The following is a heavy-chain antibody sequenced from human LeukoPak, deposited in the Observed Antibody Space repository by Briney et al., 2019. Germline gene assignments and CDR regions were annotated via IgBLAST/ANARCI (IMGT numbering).Heavy chain of an antibody. V-gene: IGHV1-18*01. J-gene: IGHJ4*02. Sequence: ASVKVSCKTSGYRSNSYGITWVRQVAGQGLEWMGWISAHHGQTEYAPKLQDRVTMTTDTYTNTAYMELRSLRSDETAVYYCAGSLGYCTSNLCYLKYWGQGTLVTVSS. CDR3: AGSLGYCTSNLCYLKY. CDR1: GYRSNSYG. CDR2: ISAHHGQT. D-gene: IGHD2-2*01.